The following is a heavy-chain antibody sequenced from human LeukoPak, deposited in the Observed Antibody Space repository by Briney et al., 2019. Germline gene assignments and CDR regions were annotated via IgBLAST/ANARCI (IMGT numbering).Heavy chain of an antibody. V-gene: IGHV4-59*01. D-gene: IGHD2-15*01. CDR2: LLFCVST. Sequence: LLFCVSTNYHPSLKSRVSISVDTSKNQFSLKLSSVTAADTAVYYCARDGRYCSGGRCYSDYGGFDFWGQGTLVTVSS. J-gene: IGHJ4*02. CDR3: ARDGRYCSGGRCYSDYGGFDF.